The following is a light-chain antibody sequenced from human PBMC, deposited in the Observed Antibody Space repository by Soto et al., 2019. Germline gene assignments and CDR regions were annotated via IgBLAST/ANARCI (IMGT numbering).Light chain of an antibody. CDR1: QSFSSW. Sequence: DIQMTQSPSTLSASVGDRVIITCRASQSFSSWLAWYQQKPGKAPKLLIYDASSLESGVPSRFSGSGSGTEFTLTISSLQPDDFATYYCQQYNSYSWTFGQGTKVDIK. CDR2: DAS. CDR3: QQYNSYSWT. J-gene: IGKJ1*01. V-gene: IGKV1-5*01.